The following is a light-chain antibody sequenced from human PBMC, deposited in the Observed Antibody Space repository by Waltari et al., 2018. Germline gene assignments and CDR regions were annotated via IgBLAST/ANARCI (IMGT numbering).Light chain of an antibody. V-gene: IGLV1-40*01. CDR2: GNS. CDR1: SSHIGADYD. J-gene: IGLJ2*01. Sequence: SVLTQPPSVSGAPGQRVTISCPGSSSHIGADYDVNWYQQLPGTAPKFLIYGNSNRPSGVPDRFSGSKSGTSASLAITGLQAEDEADYYCQSYDSSLRGSVFGRGTKLTVL. CDR3: QSYDSSLRGSV.